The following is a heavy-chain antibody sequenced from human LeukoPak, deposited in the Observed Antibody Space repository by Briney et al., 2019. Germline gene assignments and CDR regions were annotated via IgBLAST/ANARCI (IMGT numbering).Heavy chain of an antibody. CDR2: ISAYNGNT. V-gene: IGHV1-18*01. D-gene: IGHD2-2*01. CDR3: ARRGGPDCSSTSCDKYNWFDP. Sequence: ASVKVSCKASGYTFTSYGISWVRQAPGQGLEWMGWISAYNGNTNYAQKLQGRVTMTTDTSTSTAYMELRSLRSDDTAVYYCARRGGPDCSSTSCDKYNWFDPWGQGTLVTVSS. CDR1: GYTFTSYG. J-gene: IGHJ5*02.